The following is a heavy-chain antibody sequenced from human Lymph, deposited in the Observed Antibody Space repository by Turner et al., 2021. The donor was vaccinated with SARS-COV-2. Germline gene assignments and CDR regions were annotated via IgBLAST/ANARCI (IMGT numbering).Heavy chain of an antibody. V-gene: IGHV5-51*01. CDR3: ARLPIARGYSGYDFYYFDY. CDR2: IYPGDSDT. J-gene: IGHJ4*02. Sequence: EVQLVQSAAEVNKPGESLMLSCRGSGCSFPTYWIGWVRQMPGKGLEWMGMIYPGDSDTRYSTSFQGQVTSSADKSSSTAYLQWCSLKASDTAMYYCARLPIARGYSGYDFYYFDYWGQGTLVTVSS. CDR1: GCSFPTYW. D-gene: IGHD5-12*01.